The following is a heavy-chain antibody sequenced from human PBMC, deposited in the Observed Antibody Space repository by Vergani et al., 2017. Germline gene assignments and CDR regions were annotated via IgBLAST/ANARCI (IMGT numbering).Heavy chain of an antibody. J-gene: IGHJ4*02. CDR1: EFTFSNYA. Sequence: EVQLLESGGGLVQPGGSLRLTCAASEFTFSNYAMNWVRQAPGKGLEWVSGISGSGVSAYYTDSVKGRFTISRDNSKNTLYLQMNSLRAEDTAVYYCATMTSDYDILTGYVADYWGQGTLVTVSS. CDR2: ISGSGVSA. V-gene: IGHV3-23*01. CDR3: ATMTSDYDILTGYVADY. D-gene: IGHD3-9*01.